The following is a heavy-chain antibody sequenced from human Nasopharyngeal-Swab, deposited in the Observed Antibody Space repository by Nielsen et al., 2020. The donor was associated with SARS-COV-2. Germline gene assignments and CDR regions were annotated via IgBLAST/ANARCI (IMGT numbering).Heavy chain of an antibody. V-gene: IGHV1-8*01. CDR3: ARAGAAAPGVYYGMDV. CDR2: MNPNSGNT. J-gene: IGHJ6*02. D-gene: IGHD6-13*01. Sequence: VTVSCKASGYTFPSYDINWVRHATGQGLEWMGWMNPNSGNTGYAQKFQGRVTMTWNTSISTAYMELSSLRSEDTAVYYCARAGAAAPGVYYGMDVWGQGTTVTVSS. CDR1: GYTFPSYD.